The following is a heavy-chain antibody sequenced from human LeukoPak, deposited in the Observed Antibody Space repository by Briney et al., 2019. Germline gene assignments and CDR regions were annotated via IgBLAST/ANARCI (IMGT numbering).Heavy chain of an antibody. Sequence: SETLSLTCTVSGGSISSSSYYWGWIRQPPGKGLEWIGSIYYSGSTYYNPSLKSRVTISVDTSKNQFSLKLSSVTAADTAVYYCARRQKSCSSTSCYQPFDYWGQGTLVTVSS. CDR3: ARRQKSCSSTSCYQPFDY. CDR2: IYYSGST. D-gene: IGHD2-2*01. CDR1: GGSISSSSYY. V-gene: IGHV4-39*01. J-gene: IGHJ4*02.